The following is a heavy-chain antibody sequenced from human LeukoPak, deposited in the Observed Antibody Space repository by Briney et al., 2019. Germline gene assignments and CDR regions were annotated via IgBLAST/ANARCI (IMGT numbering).Heavy chain of an antibody. J-gene: IGHJ4*02. D-gene: IGHD2-2*01. CDR1: GGSFSGYY. Sequence: SETLSLTCAVYGGSFSGYYWIWIRQPPGKGLEWIGEINHSGSTNYNPSLKSRVTISVDTSKNQFSLKLSSVTAADTAVYYCARGGVVPAATDFDYWGQGTLVTVSS. V-gene: IGHV4-34*01. CDR3: ARGGVVPAATDFDY. CDR2: INHSGST.